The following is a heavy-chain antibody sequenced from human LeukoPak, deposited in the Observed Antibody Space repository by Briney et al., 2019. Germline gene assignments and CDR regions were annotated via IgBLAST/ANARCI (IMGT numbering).Heavy chain of an antibody. CDR1: GGSISSYY. CDR3: ARSPSGSNDAFDI. CDR2: IYYSGST. J-gene: IGHJ3*02. V-gene: IGHV4-59*12. Sequence: SETLSLTCTVSGGSISSYYWSWIRQPPGKGLEWIGYIYYSGSTNYNPSLKSRVTISVDKSKNQFSLKLSSVTAADTAVYYCARSPSGSNDAFDIWGQGTMVTVSS. D-gene: IGHD3-10*01.